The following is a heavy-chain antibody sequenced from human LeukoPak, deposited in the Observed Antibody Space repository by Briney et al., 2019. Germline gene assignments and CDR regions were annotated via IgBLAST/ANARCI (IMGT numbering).Heavy chain of an antibody. D-gene: IGHD6-13*01. CDR2: INLKSGAA. CDR3: ARGAEAETSPLDF. V-gene: IGHV1-2*02. Sequence: GASVKVSCKASGYIFSDYYMHWVRQAPGQGLEWLGWINLKSGAADYAQQFRGRVTMTRDTSNNTDYMEMKRVTSDDTAVYYCARGAEAETSPLDFWGQGTLVIVS. CDR1: GYIFSDYY. J-gene: IGHJ4*02.